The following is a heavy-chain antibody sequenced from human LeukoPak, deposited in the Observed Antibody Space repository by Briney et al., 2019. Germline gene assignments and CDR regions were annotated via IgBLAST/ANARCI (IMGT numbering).Heavy chain of an antibody. V-gene: IGHV4-38-2*01. D-gene: IGHD6-13*01. J-gene: IGHJ4*02. CDR3: ARHFKDRGSSWYGVFDY. CDR2: IYHSGST. Sequence: SETLSLTCAVSGYSISSGYYWGRIRQPPGKGLEWIGSIYHSGSTYDNPSLKSRVTISVDTSKNRFSLKLSSVTAADTVVYYCARHFKDRGSSWYGVFDYWGQGTLVTVSS. CDR1: GYSISSGYY.